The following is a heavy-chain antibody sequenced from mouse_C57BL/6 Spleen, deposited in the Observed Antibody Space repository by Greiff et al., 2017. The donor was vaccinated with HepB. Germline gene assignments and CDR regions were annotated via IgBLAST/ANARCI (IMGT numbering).Heavy chain of an antibody. CDR3: ARDPFNYFDY. J-gene: IGHJ2*01. Sequence: EVKLEESGGGLVKPGGSLKLSCAASGFTFSSYAMSWVRQTPEKRLEWVATISDGGSYTYYPDNVKGRFTISRDNAKNNLYLQMSHLKSEDTAMYYCARDPFNYFDYWGQGTTLTVSS. V-gene: IGHV5-4*01. CDR1: GFTFSSYA. CDR2: ISDGGSYT.